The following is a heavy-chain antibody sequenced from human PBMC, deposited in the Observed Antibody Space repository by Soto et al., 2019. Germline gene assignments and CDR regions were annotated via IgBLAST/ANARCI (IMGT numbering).Heavy chain of an antibody. J-gene: IGHJ4*02. CDR3: ASALNYALFDY. V-gene: IGHV3-48*01. CDR1: GFTFSSYS. CDR2: ISSSSSTI. D-gene: IGHD1-7*01. Sequence: EVQLVESGGGLVQPGGSLRLSCAASGFTFSSYSMNWVRQAPGKGLEWVSYISSSSSTIYYADSVKGRFTISRDNAKNSLYLQMNSLRAQDTAVYDCASALNYALFDYSGQGTRVTVSS.